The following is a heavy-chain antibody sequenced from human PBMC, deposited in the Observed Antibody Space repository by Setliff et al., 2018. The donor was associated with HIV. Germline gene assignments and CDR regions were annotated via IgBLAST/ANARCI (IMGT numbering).Heavy chain of an antibody. D-gene: IGHD6-6*01. Sequence: PSETLSLTCTVSGPSINIHYWSWIRQSPGKAFEWIGYIYSSGSIIYNPSLKSRVTMSVDTSQNQVSLDLDSVTAADTAVYYCARKEVIGPRRLYYYLDLRGRGTLVTVSS. CDR1: GPSINIHY. J-gene: IGHJ2*01. V-gene: IGHV4-59*11. CDR2: IYSSGSI. CDR3: ARKEVIGPRRLYYYLDL.